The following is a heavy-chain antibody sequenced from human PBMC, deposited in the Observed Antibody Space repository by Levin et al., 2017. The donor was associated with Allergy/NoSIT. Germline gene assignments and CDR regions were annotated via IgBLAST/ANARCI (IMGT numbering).Heavy chain of an antibody. V-gene: IGHV3-23*01. CDR3: ANGGGGVVVAAKAGY. J-gene: IGHJ4*02. CDR1: GFTFSSYA. D-gene: IGHD2-15*01. CDR2: ISGSGGST. Sequence: GGSLRLSCAASGFTFSSYAMSWVRQAPGKGLEWVSAISGSGGSTYYADSVKGRFTISRDNSKNTLYLQMNSLRAEDTAVYYCANGGGGVVVAAKAGYWGQGTLVTVSS.